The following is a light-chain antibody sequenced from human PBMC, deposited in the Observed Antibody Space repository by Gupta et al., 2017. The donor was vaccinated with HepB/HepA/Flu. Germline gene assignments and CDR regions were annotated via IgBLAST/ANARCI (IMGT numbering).Light chain of an antibody. V-gene: IGLV7-46*01. Sequence: QAVVPQEPSLTVSPGGTVTLTCGSSPGAVTSGHYPYWFQQKPGQAPTTLIYEKSNKHSGTPARFSGSILGGKAVLTLSGAQPEDEAEYYCLLSYTDVRSFVFGTGTKVTVL. CDR1: PGAVTSGHY. CDR3: LLSYTDVRSFV. J-gene: IGLJ1*01. CDR2: EKS.